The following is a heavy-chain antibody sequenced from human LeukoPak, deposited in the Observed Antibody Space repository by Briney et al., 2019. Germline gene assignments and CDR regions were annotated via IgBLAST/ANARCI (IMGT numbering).Heavy chain of an antibody. Sequence: GGSLRLSCAASEFTFNTYAMSWVRQAPGKGLECVSVIGGSGGSTYYADSVKGRFTISRDNSKNTLYLQMNSLRAEDTAVYYCAKDRSRDGGNTDGYFDLWGRGTLVTVSS. CDR3: AKDRSRDGGNTDGYFDL. CDR1: EFTFNTYA. CDR2: IGGSGGST. V-gene: IGHV3-23*01. J-gene: IGHJ2*01. D-gene: IGHD4-23*01.